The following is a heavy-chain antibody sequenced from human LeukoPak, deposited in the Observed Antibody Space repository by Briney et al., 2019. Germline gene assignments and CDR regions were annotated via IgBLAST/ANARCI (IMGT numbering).Heavy chain of an antibody. CDR1: GFTVSSNY. V-gene: IGHV3-23*01. J-gene: IGHJ4*02. Sequence: QSGGSLRLSCAASGFTVSSNYMSWVRQAPGKGLEWVSAISGSGGSTYYADSVKGRFTISRDNSKNTLYLQMNSLRAEDTAVYYCAKDGRFWPSGGFDYWGQGTLVTVSS. CDR3: AKDGRFWPSGGFDY. D-gene: IGHD3-16*01. CDR2: ISGSGGST.